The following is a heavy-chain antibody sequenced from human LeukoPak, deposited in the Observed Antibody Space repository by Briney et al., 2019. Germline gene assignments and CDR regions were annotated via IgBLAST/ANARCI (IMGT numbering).Heavy chain of an antibody. J-gene: IGHJ5*02. V-gene: IGHV3-74*01. CDR2: INGDGSST. Sequence: GGSLRLSCAASGFTFTNYWMHWVRQAPGKGLVWVSRINGDGSSTHYADSVKGRFTVSRDNARNTLYLQLNSLRAEDTAIYYCAILHSGSYFGPWGQGTLVTVSS. D-gene: IGHD1-26*01. CDR1: GFTFTNYW. CDR3: AILHSGSYFGP.